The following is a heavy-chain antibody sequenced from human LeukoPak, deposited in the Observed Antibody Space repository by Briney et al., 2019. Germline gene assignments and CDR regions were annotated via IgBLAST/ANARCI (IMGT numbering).Heavy chain of an antibody. CDR3: ARGFNWFDP. CDR1: GVSISSSNSY. V-gene: IGHV4-39*07. CDR2: IYYSGST. J-gene: IGHJ5*02. Sequence: PSETLSLTCTVSGVSISSSNSYWGWIRQPPGKGLEWIGSIYYSGSTYYNPSLKSRVTISVDTSKNQFSLKLSSVTAADTAVYYCARGFNWFDPWGQGTLVTVSS.